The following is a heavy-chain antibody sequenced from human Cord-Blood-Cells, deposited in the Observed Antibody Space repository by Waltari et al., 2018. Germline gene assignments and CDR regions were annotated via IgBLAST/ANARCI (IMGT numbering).Heavy chain of an antibody. CDR1: GYTFTGYS. Sequence: QVQLVQSGAEVKKPGASVKVSCKASGYTFTGYSMHWVRQAPGQGLEWMGWINPNSGGTNYAQKFQGWVTMTRDTSISTAYMELSRLRSDDTAVYYCAREYSSSSAGFDYWGQGTLVTVSS. CDR3: AREYSSSSAGFDY. CDR2: INPNSGGT. J-gene: IGHJ4*02. D-gene: IGHD6-6*01. V-gene: IGHV1-2*04.